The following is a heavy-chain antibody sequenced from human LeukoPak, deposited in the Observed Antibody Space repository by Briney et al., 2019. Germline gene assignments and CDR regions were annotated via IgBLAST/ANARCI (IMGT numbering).Heavy chain of an antibody. CDR3: ARILA. J-gene: IGHJ5*02. Sequence: PGGSPRLSCAASGFIFSNYGMNWVRQTPGKGLEWVANIKPDGSEKYYVDSVKGRFTISRDNAKNSLYLQMDSLRAEDTAVYYCARILAWGQGTLVTVSS. D-gene: IGHD2-15*01. V-gene: IGHV3-7*03. CDR1: GFIFSNYG. CDR2: IKPDGSEK.